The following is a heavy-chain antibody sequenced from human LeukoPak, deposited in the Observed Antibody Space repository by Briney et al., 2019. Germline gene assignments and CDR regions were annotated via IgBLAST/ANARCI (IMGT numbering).Heavy chain of an antibody. D-gene: IGHD6-19*01. CDR1: GYPKRSGFY. V-gene: IGHV4-38-2*01. CDR3: ARRREPLSDSSGWYYDAFDI. CDR2: IYRSGRT. Sequence: AETLSLTCCLSGYPKRSGFYLGLIRQPPGEGLEWIGRIYRSGRTYYNPSLKSRITISVDTSKNQFSLKLSSVPAADTAVYYCARRREPLSDSSGWYYDAFDIWGQGTMVTVSS. J-gene: IGHJ3*02.